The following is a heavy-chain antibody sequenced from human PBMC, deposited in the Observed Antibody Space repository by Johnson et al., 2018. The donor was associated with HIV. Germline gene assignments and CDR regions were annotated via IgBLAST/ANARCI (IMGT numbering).Heavy chain of an antibody. CDR3: AKDQYGTGCVCYSGAFDI. J-gene: IGHJ3*02. D-gene: IGHD2-8*02. CDR1: GFTFSSYG. CDR2: ISYDGSNK. V-gene: IGHV3-30*18. Sequence: QVQLVESGGGVVQPGRSLRLSCAASGFTFSSYGMHWVRQAPGKGLEWVAVISYDGSNKYYADSVKGRFTISRDNSKNTLYLQMNSLRAEDTAVYYCAKDQYGTGCVCYSGAFDIWGQGTMVTVSS.